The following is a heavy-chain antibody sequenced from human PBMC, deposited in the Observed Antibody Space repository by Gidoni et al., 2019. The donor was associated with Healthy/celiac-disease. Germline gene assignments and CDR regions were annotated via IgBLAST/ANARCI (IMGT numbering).Heavy chain of an antibody. D-gene: IGHD2-15*01. CDR1: GYTFTSYG. V-gene: IGHV1-18*01. J-gene: IGHJ5*02. Sequence: QVQLVQSGAEVKTPGASVKVSCKASGYTFTSYGLSWVRQAPGQGLEWMGWISAYNGNTNYAQKLQGRVTMTTDTSTSTAYMELRSLRSDDTAVYYCARADCSGGSCYSGGWFDPWGQGTLVTVSS. CDR2: ISAYNGNT. CDR3: ARADCSGGSCYSGGWFDP.